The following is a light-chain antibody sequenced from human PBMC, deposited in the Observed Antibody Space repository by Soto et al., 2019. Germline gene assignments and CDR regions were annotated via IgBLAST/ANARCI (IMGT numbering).Light chain of an antibody. CDR3: LQRQSTLYT. Sequence: IQMTQSPSSLSASVGDRVTITCRASQTIGYYLNWYQQKPGKAPKLLIYAASSLQSGVPSRFSGSESGTDFTLTISSLQPEDFATYYCLQRQSTLYTFGQGTKLAMK. V-gene: IGKV1-39*01. CDR2: AAS. J-gene: IGKJ2*01. CDR1: QTIGYY.